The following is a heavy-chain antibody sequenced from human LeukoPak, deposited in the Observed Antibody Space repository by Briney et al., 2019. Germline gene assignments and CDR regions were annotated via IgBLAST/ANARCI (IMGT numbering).Heavy chain of an antibody. Sequence: PGGSLRLSCAASGFTFRRYWMSWARQASGKGLEWVANINQDGSEKYYVDSVKGRFTISRDNAKNSLYLQMNSLRAEDTAVYYYVGLGENYWGQGTLVTVSS. CDR3: VGLGENY. CDR1: GFTFRRYW. J-gene: IGHJ4*02. D-gene: IGHD3-10*01. CDR2: INQDGSEK. V-gene: IGHV3-7*02.